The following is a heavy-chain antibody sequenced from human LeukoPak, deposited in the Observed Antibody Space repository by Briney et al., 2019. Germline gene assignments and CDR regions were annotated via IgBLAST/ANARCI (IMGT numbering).Heavy chain of an antibody. CDR2: IYHSGST. J-gene: IGHJ4*02. Sequence: PSETLSLTCTVSGYSISSGYYWGWIRQPPGKGLEWIGSIYHSGSTYYNPSLKSRVTISVDTSKNQFSLKLSSVTAADTAVYYCARSKPNSLRYSSGCVDYWGQGTLVTVSS. CDR1: GYSISSGYY. D-gene: IGHD6-19*01. CDR3: ARSKPNSLRYSSGCVDY. V-gene: IGHV4-38-2*02.